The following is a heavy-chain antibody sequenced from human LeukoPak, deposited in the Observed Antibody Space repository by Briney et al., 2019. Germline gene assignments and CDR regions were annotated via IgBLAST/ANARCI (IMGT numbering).Heavy chain of an antibody. CDR2: ISGSGGTT. D-gene: IGHD5-24*01. V-gene: IGHV3-23*01. CDR1: GFTFSNYA. J-gene: IGHJ4*02. CDR3: AKGRGDGYTYPLLFGY. Sequence: SGGSLRLSCVASGFTFSNYAMSWVRQAPGKGLEWVSLISGSGGTTHSADSVKGRFTISRDNSRKMLYLQMSSLRAEDTAVYYCAKGRGDGYTYPLLFGYWGQGTLVTVSS.